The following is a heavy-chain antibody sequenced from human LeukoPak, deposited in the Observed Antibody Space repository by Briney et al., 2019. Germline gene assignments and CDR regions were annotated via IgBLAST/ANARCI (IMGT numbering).Heavy chain of an antibody. CDR1: GFTFSSYE. Sequence: GGSLRLSCAASGFTFSSYETNWVRQAPGKGLEWVSYISSSGSTIYYADSVKGRFTISRDNAKNSLYLQMNSLRAEDTAVYYCARSSSSWYGYWGQGTLVTVSS. CDR3: ARSSSSWYGY. D-gene: IGHD6-13*01. V-gene: IGHV3-48*03. J-gene: IGHJ4*02. CDR2: ISSSGSTI.